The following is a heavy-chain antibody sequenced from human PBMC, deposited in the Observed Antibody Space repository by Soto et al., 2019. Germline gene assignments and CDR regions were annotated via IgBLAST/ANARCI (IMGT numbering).Heavy chain of an antibody. Sequence: QVQLVESGGGVVQPGRSLRLSCAASGFTFSSYGMHWVRQAPGKGLEWVAVIWSDGSNKYYADSVKGRFTISRDNSKNTLYLQMNSLSAEETAVYYCARYYYDSSGYYPLGGQGTLVTVSS. V-gene: IGHV3-33*01. J-gene: IGHJ4*02. CDR3: ARYYYDSSGYYPL. CDR2: IWSDGSNK. D-gene: IGHD3-22*01. CDR1: GFTFSSYG.